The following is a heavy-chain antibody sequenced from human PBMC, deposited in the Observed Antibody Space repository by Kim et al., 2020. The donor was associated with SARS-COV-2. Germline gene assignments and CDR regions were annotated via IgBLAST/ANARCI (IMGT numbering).Heavy chain of an antibody. J-gene: IGHJ5*02. CDR1: GFTFDDYA. CDR3: AKGPSTAMVRGNWFDP. D-gene: IGHD5-18*01. Sequence: GGSLRLSCAASGFTFDDYAMHWVRQAPGKGLEWVSGVSWNSGSIGYADSVKGRFTISRDNAKNSLYLQMNSLRAEDTALYYCAKGPSTAMVRGNWFDPLG. V-gene: IGHV3-9*01. CDR2: VSWNSGSI.